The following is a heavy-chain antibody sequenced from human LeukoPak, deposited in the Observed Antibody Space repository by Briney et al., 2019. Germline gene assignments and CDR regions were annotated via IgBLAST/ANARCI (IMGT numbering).Heavy chain of an antibody. V-gene: IGHV4-31*03. CDR3: AREGDYVSH. D-gene: IGHD3-16*01. CDR1: GVSISSGGYY. CDR2: IYYSGST. J-gene: IGHJ4*02. Sequence: SETLSLTCTVSGVSISSGGYYWSWIRQHPGKGLEWIGYIYYSGSTYYSPSLKSRVTISVDTSKNQFSLKLSSVTAADTAVYYCAREGDYVSHWGQGTLVTVSS.